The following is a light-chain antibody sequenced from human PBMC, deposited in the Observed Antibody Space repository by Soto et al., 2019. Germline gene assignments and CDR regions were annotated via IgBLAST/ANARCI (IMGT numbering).Light chain of an antibody. CDR2: GVS. V-gene: IGKV3-15*01. CDR3: QQYNNWPLT. J-gene: IGKJ4*01. Sequence: EIVMTQSPATLSVSPGERATLSCRASQSVSRNLAWYQQKLGQAPRLLIYGVSTRANGVPARFSGSGSGTVFTLTISSLQSEDFAVYYCQQYNNWPLTFGGGTKVDIK. CDR1: QSVSRN.